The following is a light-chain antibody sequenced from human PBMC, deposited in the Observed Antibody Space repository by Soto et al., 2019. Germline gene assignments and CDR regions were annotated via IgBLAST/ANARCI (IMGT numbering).Light chain of an antibody. J-gene: IGKJ1*01. V-gene: IGKV1-5*01. CDR1: QSISSW. CDR3: QQYNSYSSTWT. Sequence: DIQMTQSPSTLSASVGDRVTITCRASQSISSWLAWYQQKPGKAPKLLIYDASSLESGVPSRFSGSGSGTAFTLTISRLQPDDFATYSCQQYNSYSSTWTFGQGTKVEIK. CDR2: DAS.